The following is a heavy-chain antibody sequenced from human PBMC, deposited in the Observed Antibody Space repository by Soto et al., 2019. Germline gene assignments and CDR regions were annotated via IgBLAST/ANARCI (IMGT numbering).Heavy chain of an antibody. V-gene: IGHV4-4*02. CDR3: ARVNQNTASVGSVDT. D-gene: IGHD3-10*01. CDR2: IYHSGDT. CDR1: AASVNTDTW. J-gene: IGHJ1*01. Sequence: QLQESGPGLVKPSGTLSLSCDVSAASVNTDTWWSWVRQSPGKGLEWIGDIYHSGDTNYNPPLPSRIFMSTDKSTKQFALRMTSVTAADTAVCFCARVNQNTASVGSVDTWGQGILATVSS.